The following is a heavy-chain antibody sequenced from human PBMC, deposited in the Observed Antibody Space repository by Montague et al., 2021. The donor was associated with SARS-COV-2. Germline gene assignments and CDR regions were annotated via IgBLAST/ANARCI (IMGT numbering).Heavy chain of an antibody. CDR1: RGSISSGGNY. J-gene: IGHJ4*02. CDR2: SYYSGST. V-gene: IGHV4-31*03. Sequence: TLSLTCTVSRGSISSGGNYWGWIRQHPVKGLEWIGYSYYSGSTYYNPSLKSRVSISVDTSKNQFSLTLTSLTAADTAVYYCARAQKTISGMLIPPYYFDFWGQGTMVTVSS. CDR3: ARAQKTISGMLIPPYYFDF. D-gene: IGHD3-3*01.